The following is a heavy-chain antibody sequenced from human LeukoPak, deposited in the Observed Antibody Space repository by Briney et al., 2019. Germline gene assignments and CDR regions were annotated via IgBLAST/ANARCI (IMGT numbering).Heavy chain of an antibody. V-gene: IGHV3-30*04. CDR2: ISYDGSNK. Sequence: PGRSLRLSCAASGFTFSSYAMHWVRQAPGKGLEWVAVISYDGSNKYYADSVKGRFTISGDNSKNTLYLQMNSLRAEDTAVYYCAREREGLQWELLVFGYWGQGTLVTVSS. D-gene: IGHD1-26*01. CDR3: AREREGLQWELLVFGY. CDR1: GFTFSSYA. J-gene: IGHJ4*02.